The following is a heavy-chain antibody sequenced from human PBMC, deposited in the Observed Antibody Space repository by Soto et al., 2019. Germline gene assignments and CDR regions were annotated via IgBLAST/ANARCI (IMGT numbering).Heavy chain of an antibody. CDR3: ARGYYYGSGSYDYYYYYMDA. CDR2: IIPILGIA. D-gene: IGHD3-10*01. CDR1: GGTFSSYT. V-gene: IGHV1-69*02. Sequence: SVKVSCKASGGTFSSYTISWVRQAPGQGLEWMGRIIPILGIANYAQKFQGRVTITADKSTSTAYMELSSLRSEDTAVYHCARGYYYGSGSYDYYYYYMDAWGKGTTVTVSS. J-gene: IGHJ6*03.